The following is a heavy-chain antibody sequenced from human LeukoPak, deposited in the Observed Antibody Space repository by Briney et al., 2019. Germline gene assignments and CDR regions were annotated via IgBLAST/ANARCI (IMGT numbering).Heavy chain of an antibody. CDR2: ISSSSSYT. D-gene: IGHD1-26*01. CDR1: GFTSSDYY. CDR3: ATLDIVGATDDY. V-gene: IGHV3-11*03. Sequence: PGGSLRLSCAASGFTSSDYYMSWIRQAPGKGLEWVSYISSSSSYTNYADSVKGRFTISRDNAKNSLYLQMNSLRAEDTAVYYCATLDIVGATDDYWGQGTLVTVSS. J-gene: IGHJ4*02.